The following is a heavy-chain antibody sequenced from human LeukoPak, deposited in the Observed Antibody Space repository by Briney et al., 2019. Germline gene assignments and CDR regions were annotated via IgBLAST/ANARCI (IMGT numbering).Heavy chain of an antibody. CDR2: INPSGGST. D-gene: IGHD6-19*01. CDR1: GYTFTSYY. CDR3: ARGVSSGWYNIGWFDP. J-gene: IGHJ5*02. V-gene: IGHV1-46*01. Sequence: ASVEVSCKASGYTFTSYYMHWVRQAPGQGLEWMGIINPSGGSTSYAQKFQGRVTMTRDTSTSTVYMELSSLRSEDTAVYYCARGVSSGWYNIGWFDPWGQGTLVTVSS.